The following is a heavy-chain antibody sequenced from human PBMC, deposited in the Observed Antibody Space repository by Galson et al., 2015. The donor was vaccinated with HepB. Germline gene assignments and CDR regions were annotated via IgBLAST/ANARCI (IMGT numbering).Heavy chain of an antibody. Sequence: SVKVSCKASGGTFSSYTISWVRQAPGQGLEWMGRIIPILGIANYAQKFQGRVTITADKSTSTAYMELSSLRSEDTAVYYCARVAVADPHFDYWGQGTLVTVSS. CDR2: IIPILGIA. J-gene: IGHJ4*02. V-gene: IGHV1-69*02. D-gene: IGHD6-19*01. CDR3: ARVAVADPHFDY. CDR1: GGTFSSYT.